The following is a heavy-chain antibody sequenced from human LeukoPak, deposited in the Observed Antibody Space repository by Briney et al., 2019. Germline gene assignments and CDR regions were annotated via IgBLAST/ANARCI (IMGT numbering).Heavy chain of an antibody. CDR2: IKQNGGET. Sequence: GGSLRLSCAASGFTFSNYWMSWVRQAPGKGLEWVANIKQNGGETLYVDSVKGRFTISRDNAKNSLYLQMNSLRVEDTAVYYCARGYSSGWYPYYFDSWGQGTLVTVSS. V-gene: IGHV3-7*01. J-gene: IGHJ4*02. D-gene: IGHD6-19*01. CDR3: ARGYSSGWYPYYFDS. CDR1: GFTFSNYW.